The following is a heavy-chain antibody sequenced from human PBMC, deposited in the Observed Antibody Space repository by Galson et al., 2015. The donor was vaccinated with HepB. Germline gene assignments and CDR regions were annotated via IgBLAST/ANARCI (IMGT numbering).Heavy chain of an antibody. CDR1: GYTLTELS. Sequence: SVKVSCKVSGYTLTELSMHWVRQAPGKGLEWMGGFDPEDGETIYAQKFQGRVTMTEDTSTDTAYMELSSLRSEDTAVYYCATVTIAAADPIYFDYWGQGTLVTVSS. D-gene: IGHD6-13*01. CDR2: FDPEDGET. J-gene: IGHJ4*02. CDR3: ATVTIAAADPIYFDY. V-gene: IGHV1-24*01.